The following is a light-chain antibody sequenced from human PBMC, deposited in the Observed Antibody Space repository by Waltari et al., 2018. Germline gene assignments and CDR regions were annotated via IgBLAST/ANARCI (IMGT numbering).Light chain of an antibody. V-gene: IGKV3-11*01. J-gene: IGKJ4*01. CDR1: QSIRDF. CDR3: QQRVSWPLT. CDR2: DSS. Sequence: EIVLTQSPPTLSLSQGERVNLSCRASQSIRDFLAWYQQRPGRSPRLLIYDSSTRATGIPTRFSGSGSGTDFTLTISSLQPEDVAVYFCQQRVSWPLTFGGGTRVDI.